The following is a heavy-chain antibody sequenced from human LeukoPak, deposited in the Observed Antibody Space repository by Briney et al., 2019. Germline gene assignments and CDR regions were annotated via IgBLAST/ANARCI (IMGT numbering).Heavy chain of an antibody. CDR2: ISSSGSTI. D-gene: IGHD3-3*01. CDR1: GFTFSSYE. Sequence: GGSLRLSCAASGFTFSSYEMNWVRQAPGKGLEWVSYISSSGSTIYYADSVKGRSTISRDNAKNSLYLQMNSLRAEDTAVYYCAREYYDFWSGYYTAYYYGMDVWGQGTTVTVSS. J-gene: IGHJ6*02. V-gene: IGHV3-48*03. CDR3: AREYYDFWSGYYTAYYYGMDV.